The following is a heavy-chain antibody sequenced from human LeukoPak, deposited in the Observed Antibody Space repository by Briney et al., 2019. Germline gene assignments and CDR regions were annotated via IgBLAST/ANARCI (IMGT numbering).Heavy chain of an antibody. Sequence: SETLSLTCAVYGGSFSGYYWSWIRQPPGKGLEWIGEINHSGSTNYNPSLKSRVTISVDTSKNQFSLKLSSVTAADTAVDYCARGPYHWFLPWGQGTLVTVSS. CDR3: ARGPYHWFLP. V-gene: IGHV4-34*01. CDR2: INHSGST. J-gene: IGHJ5*02. CDR1: GGSFSGYY.